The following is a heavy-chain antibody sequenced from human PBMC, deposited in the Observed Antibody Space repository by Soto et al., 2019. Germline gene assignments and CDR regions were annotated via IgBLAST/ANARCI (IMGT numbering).Heavy chain of an antibody. CDR2: IYYSGST. Sequence: LSETLSLTCTVSGGSISSSSYYWGWIRQPPGKGLEWIGSIYYSGSTYYNPSLKSRVTISVDTSKNQFSLKLSSVTAADTAVYYCARHRWDAYYYDSSGYSKIDYWGQGTVVTVSS. V-gene: IGHV4-39*01. D-gene: IGHD3-22*01. CDR3: ARHRWDAYYYDSSGYSKIDY. J-gene: IGHJ4*02. CDR1: GGSISSSSYY.